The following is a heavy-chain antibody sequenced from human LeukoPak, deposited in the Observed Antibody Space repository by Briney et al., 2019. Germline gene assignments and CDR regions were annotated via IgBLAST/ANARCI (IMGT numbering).Heavy chain of an antibody. D-gene: IGHD4-11*01. Sequence: ASVKVSCKASGYTFTGYDMHWVRQAPGQGLEWMGWINPNSGGTKYAQKFQGRVTMTRDTSIRTAYTELSRARCAETPVDYWSGGDRITTPVNYYYYYMDVWGKGTTVTVSS. CDR3: SGGDRITTPVNYYYYYMDV. CDR1: GYTFTGYD. J-gene: IGHJ6*03. V-gene: IGHV1-2*02. CDR2: INPNSGGT.